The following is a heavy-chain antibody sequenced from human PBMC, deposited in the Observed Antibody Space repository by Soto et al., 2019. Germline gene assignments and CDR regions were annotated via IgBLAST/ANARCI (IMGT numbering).Heavy chain of an antibody. CDR1: GLTFIRYE. J-gene: IGHJ3*01. V-gene: IGHV3-48*03. CDR3: ASRSGGGGAFDF. D-gene: IGHD3-10*01. CDR2: IHSSGTTM. Sequence: GWSLRLACASSGLTFIRYEMNWVRQAPGKGLEWIAYIHSSGTTMYYADSVKGRFTISRDNAKNSLCLQLNSLSAEDTAVYYCASRSGGGGAFDFWGQGTMVTVSS.